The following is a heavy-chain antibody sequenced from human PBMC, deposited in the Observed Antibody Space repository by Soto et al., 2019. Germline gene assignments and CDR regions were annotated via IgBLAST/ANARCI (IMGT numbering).Heavy chain of an antibody. D-gene: IGHD3-3*01. Sequence: SGPTLVNTPQTLTQTCTFSGFSLSTSGVGVGWIRQPPGKALEWLALIYWDDDKRYSPSLKSRLTITKDTSKNQVVLTMTNMDPVDTATYYCAHSPSLTRDFWSGYQHGIGDYYYYYGMDVWGQGTTVTVSS. J-gene: IGHJ6*02. CDR1: GFSLSTSGVG. CDR2: IYWDDDK. CDR3: AHSPSLTRDFWSGYQHGIGDYYYYYGMDV. V-gene: IGHV2-5*02.